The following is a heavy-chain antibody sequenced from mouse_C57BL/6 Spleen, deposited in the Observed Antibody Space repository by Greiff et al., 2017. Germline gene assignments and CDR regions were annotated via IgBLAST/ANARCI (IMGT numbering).Heavy chain of an antibody. J-gene: IGHJ3*01. CDR1: GYSITSGYD. CDR3: SRGEATSAWFAY. CDR2: IYYSGST. D-gene: IGHD6-1*01. Sequence: EVKLEESGPGMVKPSQSLSLTCTVTGYSITSGYDWHWIRHFPGNKLEWMGYIYYSGSTNYNPSLKNRISITHDTCTTQIFLKLKSVTTEDTATYYCSRGEATSAWFAYWGQGTLVTVSA. V-gene: IGHV3-1*01.